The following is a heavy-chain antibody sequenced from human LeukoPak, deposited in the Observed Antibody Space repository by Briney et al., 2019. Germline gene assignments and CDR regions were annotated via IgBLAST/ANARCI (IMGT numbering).Heavy chain of an antibody. Sequence: SETLSLTCTVSGDSISSGSYYWSWIRQPAGKGLEWIGRIYTSGSTNYNPSLKSRVTISLDTSKNQFSLKLSSVTAADTAVYYCARQTGSGLFSLPGGQGTLVTVSS. CDR1: GDSISSGSYY. CDR3: ARQTGSGLFSLP. J-gene: IGHJ4*02. CDR2: IYTSGST. V-gene: IGHV4-61*02. D-gene: IGHD3-10*01.